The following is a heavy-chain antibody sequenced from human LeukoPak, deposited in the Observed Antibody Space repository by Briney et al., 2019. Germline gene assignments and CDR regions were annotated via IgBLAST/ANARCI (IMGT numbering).Heavy chain of an antibody. V-gene: IGHV3-48*03. CDR3: ARRGIQLWPHDDY. Sequence: GGSLRLSCAASGFTFSSHEVNWVRQAPGKRLEWVSYISNSGSTIYYADSVRGRFTISRDNAKNSLYLQMNSLRAEDTAVYYCARRGIQLWPHDDYWGQGTLVTVSS. CDR1: GFTFSSHE. CDR2: ISNSGSTI. J-gene: IGHJ4*02. D-gene: IGHD5-18*01.